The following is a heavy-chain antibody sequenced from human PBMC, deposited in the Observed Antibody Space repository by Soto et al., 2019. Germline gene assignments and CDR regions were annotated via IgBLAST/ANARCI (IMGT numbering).Heavy chain of an antibody. J-gene: IGHJ4*02. Sequence: QVQLVESGGGVVQPGRSLRLSCAASGFTFSSYGMHWVRQAPGKGLEWVAVISYDGSNKYYADSVKGRFTISRDNSKNMLYLQMNSLRAEDTAVYYCAKSRYSGSYSTRIFDYWGQGTLVTVSS. V-gene: IGHV3-30*18. D-gene: IGHD1-26*01. CDR2: ISYDGSNK. CDR3: AKSRYSGSYSTRIFDY. CDR1: GFTFSSYG.